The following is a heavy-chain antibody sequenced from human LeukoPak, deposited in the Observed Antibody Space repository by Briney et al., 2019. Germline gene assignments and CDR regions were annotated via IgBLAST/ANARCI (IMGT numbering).Heavy chain of an antibody. Sequence: SETLSLTCTVSGGSISSYYGSWIRQPPGKGLEWIGYIYYSGSTNYNPSLKSRVTISVDTSKNQFSLKLSSVTAADTAVYYCARGGSGGDCSAFDYWGQGTLVTVSS. CDR1: GGSISSYY. J-gene: IGHJ4*02. D-gene: IGHD2-21*02. CDR2: IYYSGST. CDR3: ARGGSGGDCSAFDY. V-gene: IGHV4-59*01.